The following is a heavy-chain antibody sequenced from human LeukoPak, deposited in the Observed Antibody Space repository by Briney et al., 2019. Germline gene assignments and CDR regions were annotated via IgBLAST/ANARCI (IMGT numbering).Heavy chain of an antibody. CDR3: ARGLGYCSGGSCFSALGDYYYYMDV. V-gene: IGHV1-69*05. J-gene: IGHJ6*03. D-gene: IGHD2-15*01. CDR1: GGIFSSYA. Sequence: SVKVSCKASGGIFSSYAISWVRQAPGQGLEWMGGIIPIFGSTNYAQKFQGRVTIITDESTSTVYMELSSLRSEDTAVYYCARGLGYCSGGSCFSALGDYYYYMDVWGKGTTVTVSS. CDR2: IIPIFGST.